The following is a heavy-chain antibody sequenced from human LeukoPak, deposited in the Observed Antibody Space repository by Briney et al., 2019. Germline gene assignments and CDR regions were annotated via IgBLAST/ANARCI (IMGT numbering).Heavy chain of an antibody. CDR2: INHSGST. CDR1: GGSFSGYY. CDR3: ARVAPTYYYDSSGPGFDY. J-gene: IGHJ4*02. D-gene: IGHD3-22*01. Sequence: PSETLSLTCAAYGGSFSGYYWSWIRQPPGKGLEWIGEINHSGSTNYNPSLKSRVTILVDTSKNQFSLKLSSVTAADTAVYYCARVAPTYYYDSSGPGFDYWGQGTLVTVSS. V-gene: IGHV4-34*01.